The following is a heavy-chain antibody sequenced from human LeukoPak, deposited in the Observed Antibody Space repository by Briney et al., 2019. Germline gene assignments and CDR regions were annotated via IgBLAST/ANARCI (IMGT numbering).Heavy chain of an antibody. CDR2: INPNSGGT. V-gene: IGHV1-2*02. CDR3: ARVAYCTKGVCINFDL. CDR1: GYTFTGSY. J-gene: IGHJ4*02. Sequence: ASLKVSCKASGYTFTGSYIHWMRQARGQGIELIGWINPNSGGTKYAQNFQGRLTVTRDTSTSTAYMELSGLRADDTAVYYCARVAYCTKGVCINFDLWGQGTLVTVSS. D-gene: IGHD2-8*01.